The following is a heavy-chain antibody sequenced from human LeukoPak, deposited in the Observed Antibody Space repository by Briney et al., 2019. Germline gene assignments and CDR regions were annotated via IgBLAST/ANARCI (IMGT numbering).Heavy chain of an antibody. D-gene: IGHD2-2*02. CDR2: IYSGGST. V-gene: IGHV3-53*01. Sequence: GGSLRLSCAASGFTVSSNYMSWVRQAPGKGLEWVSVIYSGGSTYYADSVKGRFTISRDNSENTLYLQMNSLRAEDTAVYYCARGRHCSSTSCYTNTYFDYWGQGTLVTVSS. J-gene: IGHJ4*02. CDR3: ARGRHCSSTSCYTNTYFDY. CDR1: GFTVSSNY.